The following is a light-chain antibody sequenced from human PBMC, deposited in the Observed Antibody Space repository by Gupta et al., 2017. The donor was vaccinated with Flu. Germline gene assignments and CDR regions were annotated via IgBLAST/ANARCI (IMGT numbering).Light chain of an antibody. CDR1: SSNIGSNY. J-gene: IGLJ3*02. CDR3: GTWDSSLNAGV. CDR2: DNN. Sequence: QSLLTQPPSGSAAPGQKVTLTCSGSSSNIGSNYVCWYQQLPGTAPKLLIYDNNERPSGIPDRFSGSKSGTSATLSITGLQTGDEADYYCGTWDSSLNAGVFGGGTKLTVL. V-gene: IGLV1-51*01.